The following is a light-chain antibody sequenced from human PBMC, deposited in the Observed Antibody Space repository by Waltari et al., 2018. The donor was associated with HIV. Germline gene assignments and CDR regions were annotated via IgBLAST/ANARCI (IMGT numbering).Light chain of an antibody. CDR2: GAS. J-gene: IGKJ5*01. CDR1: RDIVSS. CDR3: QQYQSYPIT. V-gene: IGKV1-NL1*01. Sequence: DIQMTQSPSSLSASVGDRVTLTCRASRDIVSSLAWYQQKPGKPPKLLVYGASKLQSGVPSRFSGSGSGTTYTLIIGCLQADDFATYYCQQYQSYPITFGQGTRLDIK.